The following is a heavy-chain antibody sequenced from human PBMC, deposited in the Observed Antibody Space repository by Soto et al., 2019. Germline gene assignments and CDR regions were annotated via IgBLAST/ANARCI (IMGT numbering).Heavy chain of an antibody. D-gene: IGHD2-21*02. Sequence: PSETLSLTCTVSGGSISSGGYYWSWIRQHPGKGLEWIGYIYYSGSTYYNPSLKSRVTITVDTSKNQFSLKLSSVTAADTAVYYCARAGDQYYFDYWGQGTLVTVSS. CDR3: ARAGDQYYFDY. CDR1: GGSISSGGYY. J-gene: IGHJ4*02. V-gene: IGHV4-31*03. CDR2: IYYSGST.